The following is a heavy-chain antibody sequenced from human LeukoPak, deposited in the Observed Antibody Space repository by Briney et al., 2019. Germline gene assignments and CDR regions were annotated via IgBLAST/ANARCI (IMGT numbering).Heavy chain of an antibody. J-gene: IGHJ3*01. CDR2: LSFIDDSR. V-gene: IGHV3-23*01. D-gene: IGHD2-2*01. Sequence: QPGGSLRLSCEASGFTFSSYAIHWVRQAPGKGLEWVSSLSFIDDSRYYADSVKGRSTISRDMSKDTLFLQMNSLRGDDTAVYYCAREGYTSGYAGAFDDWGQGTMVTISS. CDR1: GFTFSSYA. CDR3: AREGYTSGYAGAFDD.